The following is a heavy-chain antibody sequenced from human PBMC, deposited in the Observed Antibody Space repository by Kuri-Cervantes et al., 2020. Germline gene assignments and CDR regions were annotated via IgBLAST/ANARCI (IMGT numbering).Heavy chain of an antibody. CDR1: GFTFSSYE. CDR3: ALRGTRGPRGYMDV. V-gene: IGHV3-48*03. CDR2: ISSSGSTI. D-gene: IGHD1-14*01. J-gene: IGHJ6*03. Sequence: SLKTPCAASGFTFSSYEMNSVRQAPGKGLEWVSYISSSGSTIYYADSVKGRFTISRDNAKNSLYLQMNSLRAEDTAVYYCALRGTRGPRGYMDVGGKGTTVTVSS.